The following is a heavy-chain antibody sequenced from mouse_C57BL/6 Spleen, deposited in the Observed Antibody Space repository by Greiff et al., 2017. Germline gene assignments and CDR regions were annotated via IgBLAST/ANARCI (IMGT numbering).Heavy chain of an antibody. Sequence: QVQLKQPGAELVKPGASVKLSCKASGYTFTSYWMQWVKQRPGQGLEWIGEIDPSDSYTTYNQKFKGKATLTVDTSSSTAYMQLSSLTSEESAVYYCASSSTTVVEAWFAYWGQGTLVTVSA. CDR3: ASSSTTVVEAWFAY. CDR2: IDPSDSYT. D-gene: IGHD1-1*01. CDR1: GYTFTSYW. J-gene: IGHJ3*01. V-gene: IGHV1-50*01.